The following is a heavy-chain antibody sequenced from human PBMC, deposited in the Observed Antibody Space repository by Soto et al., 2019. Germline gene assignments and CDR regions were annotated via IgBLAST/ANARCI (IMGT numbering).Heavy chain of an antibody. CDR1: GFTISSPF. D-gene: IGHD3-3*01. CDR2: ISGSGGIT. J-gene: IGHJ4*02. CDR3: AKSSYYDFLFFDY. Sequence: GPLILSCASAGFTISSPFMSLVRPAPGKGLECVSAISGSGGITDYADSVKGRFTISRDNSKNTLYVQMNSLRAEDTAVYYCAKSSYYDFLFFDYGGQGTRVT. V-gene: IGHV3-23*01.